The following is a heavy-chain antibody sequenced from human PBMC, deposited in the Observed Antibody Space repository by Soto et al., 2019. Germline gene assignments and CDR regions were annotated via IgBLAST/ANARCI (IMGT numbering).Heavy chain of an antibody. CDR2: IIPIFGTA. CDR1: GGTFSSYA. Sequence: QVQLVQSGAEVQKPWSSLTVSCKASGGTFSSYAISWVRQAPGQGLEWMGGIIPIFGTANYAQKFQGRVTITADASTSTADMELSSLRSEDTAVYYCAREMRYSSGWYIAFDIWGQGTMVTVSS. J-gene: IGHJ3*02. D-gene: IGHD6-19*01. V-gene: IGHV1-69*01. CDR3: AREMRYSSGWYIAFDI.